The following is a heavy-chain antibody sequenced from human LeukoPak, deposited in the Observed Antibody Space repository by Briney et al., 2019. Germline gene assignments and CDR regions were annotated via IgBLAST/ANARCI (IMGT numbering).Heavy chain of an antibody. CDR2: MNPNSGNT. J-gene: IGHJ5*02. V-gene: IGHV1-8*01. CDR3: GRAERKGRDVWTGIQPGNWFNP. D-gene: IGHD3-3*01. CDR1: GYTFATYD. Sequence: ASVKVSCKASGYTFATYDINWVRQATGQGPEWIGWMNPNSGNTGYAQKFQGRINLTRNTSISTAYMELNSLRSEDTAVYYCGRAERKGRDVWTGIQPGNWFNPWGREPWSPSPQ.